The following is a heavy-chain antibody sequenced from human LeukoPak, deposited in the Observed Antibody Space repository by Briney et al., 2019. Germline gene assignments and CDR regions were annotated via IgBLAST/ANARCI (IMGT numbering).Heavy chain of an antibody. D-gene: IGHD1-26*01. V-gene: IGHV4-61*01. CDR1: GGSVTSGSYY. CDR3: ARGRVGATTFDY. J-gene: IGHJ4*02. CDR2: SSYSGST. Sequence: SETLSLTCAVSGGSVTSGSYYWNWIRQPPGKGLDWIGYSSYSGSTKYNPSLKSRVTISVDTSKNEFSLISTSVTAADTAVYYCARGRVGATTFDYWGQGALVTVSS.